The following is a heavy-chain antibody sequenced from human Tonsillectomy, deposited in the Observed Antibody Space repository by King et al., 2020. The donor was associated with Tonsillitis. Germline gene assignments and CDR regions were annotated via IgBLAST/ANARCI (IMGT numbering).Heavy chain of an antibody. Sequence: VKLVESGEGLVQPGRSLRLSCTASGFTFGDYAMSWFRQAPGKGLEWVGFIRSKAYGGTTEYAASVKGRFGVSRDDSKAIAYLQMNSLKTEDTAVYYCARGRDGYKYFDYWGQGTLVTVSS. CDR2: IRSKAYGGTT. V-gene: IGHV3-49*03. D-gene: IGHD5-24*01. CDR1: GFTFGDYA. J-gene: IGHJ4*02. CDR3: ARGRDGYKYFDY.